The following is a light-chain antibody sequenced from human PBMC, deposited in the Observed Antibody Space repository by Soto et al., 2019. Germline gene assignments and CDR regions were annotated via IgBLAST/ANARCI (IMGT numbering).Light chain of an antibody. Sequence: DIVMTQSPLSLPVTPGEPASISCRSSQSLLHSNGYTYLDWYLQRPGQSPQLLIYLGSNRASGVPDRFSGSGSGTDFTLKITTVEAEDVGVYYCMQALQTPRTFGQGTKVGIK. J-gene: IGKJ1*01. CDR2: LGS. CDR3: MQALQTPRT. CDR1: QSLLHSNGYTY. V-gene: IGKV2-28*01.